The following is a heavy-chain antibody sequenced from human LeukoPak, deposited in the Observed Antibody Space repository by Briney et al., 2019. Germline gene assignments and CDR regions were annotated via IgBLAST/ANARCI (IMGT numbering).Heavy chain of an antibody. D-gene: IGHD3-10*01. CDR1: GYSFTSYW. J-gene: IGHJ4*02. V-gene: IGHV5-51*01. CDR2: IYPGDSDT. Sequence: GESLKISCQGSGYSFTSYWIGWVRQMPGKGLECMGIIYPGDSDTRYSPSFQGQVTISADKSINTAYLQWSSLKASDTAMYYCARLGTYWSNYYFEYWGQGTLVTVSS. CDR3: ARLGTYWSNYYFEY.